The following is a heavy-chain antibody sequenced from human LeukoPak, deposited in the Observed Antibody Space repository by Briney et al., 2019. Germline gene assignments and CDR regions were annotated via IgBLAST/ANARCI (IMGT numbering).Heavy chain of an antibody. CDR2: ISSDGRSI. CDR1: GFTFSSDW. CDR3: VRGRTNYYGYFDY. V-gene: IGHV3-74*01. D-gene: IGHD3-10*01. Sequence: GGSLRLSCAVSGFTFSSDWMHWVRQAPGKGLEWVSRISSDGRSISYADSVRGRLTISRDNTKSTLYLQMNSLRADDTAVYYCVRGRTNYYGYFDYWGQGTLVTVSS. J-gene: IGHJ4*02.